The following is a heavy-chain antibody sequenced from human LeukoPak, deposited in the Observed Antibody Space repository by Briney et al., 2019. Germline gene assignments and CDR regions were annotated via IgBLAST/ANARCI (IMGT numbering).Heavy chain of an antibody. J-gene: IGHJ4*02. CDR3: ARGGFSHGFDL. Sequence: QSGGSLRLSCAASGFTFSSYYMHWVRQAPGKGLVWVSRVDNDGSGSIYADSVKGRFTTSRDNAKNTVFLQMNSLRVEDTAVYYCARGGFSHGFDLWGQGTRVTVSS. V-gene: IGHV3-74*01. D-gene: IGHD2/OR15-2a*01. CDR2: VDNDGSGS. CDR1: GFTFSSYY.